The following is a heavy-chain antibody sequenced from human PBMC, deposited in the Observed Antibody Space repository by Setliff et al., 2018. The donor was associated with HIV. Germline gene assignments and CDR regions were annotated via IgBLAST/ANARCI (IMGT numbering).Heavy chain of an antibody. CDR1: GYTFTTYG. V-gene: IGHV1-18*01. CDR3: ARGNRGGRQWLVNYYYYYGTDV. D-gene: IGHD6-19*01. Sequence: ASVKVSCKASGYTFTTYGISWVRQAPGHGLEWMGWISPNFGHTNYAQNFLGRVTMTIDTSTSRAYMELRSLSSDDTAVYYCARGNRGGRQWLVNYYYYYGTDVWGQGTTVTVSS. J-gene: IGHJ6*02. CDR2: ISPNFGHT.